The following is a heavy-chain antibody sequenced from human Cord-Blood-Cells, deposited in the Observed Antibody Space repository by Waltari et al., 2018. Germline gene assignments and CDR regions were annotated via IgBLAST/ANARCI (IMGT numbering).Heavy chain of an antibody. V-gene: IGHV4-59*01. CDR3: ARRIPGGFNAFDI. D-gene: IGHD2-8*02. Sequence: QVQLQESGPGLVKPSETLSLTCTVSGGSISSYYWSWIRQPPGKGLEWIGYIYYSGSTNYTPSLKSRVTISVDTSKNQFSLKLSSVTAADTAVYYCARRIPGGFNAFDIWGQGTMVTVSS. CDR2: IYYSGST. J-gene: IGHJ3*02. CDR1: GGSISSYY.